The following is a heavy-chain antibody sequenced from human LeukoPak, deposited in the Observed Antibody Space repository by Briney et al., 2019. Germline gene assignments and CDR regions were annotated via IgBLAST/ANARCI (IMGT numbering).Heavy chain of an antibody. V-gene: IGHV4-59*01. CDR2: IFLSGST. J-gene: IGHJ4*02. CDR3: ARATSGDYLDY. D-gene: IGHD4-17*01. Sequence: ETLSLTCTVSGGSIKSYYWSWIRQPPGKGLEWIGYIFLSGSTNYNPSLKSRVTMSVDTSKNQYSLQVRSVTAADTAVYYCARATSGDYLDYWGQGTLVTVSS. CDR1: GGSIKSYY.